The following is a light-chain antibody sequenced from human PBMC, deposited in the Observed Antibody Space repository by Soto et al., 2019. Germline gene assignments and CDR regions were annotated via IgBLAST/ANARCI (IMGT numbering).Light chain of an antibody. V-gene: IGLV2-23*01. CDR2: EGS. J-gene: IGLJ1*01. CDR3: CSYAGSRTYV. CDR1: SSDVGSYNL. Sequence: QSALTQPASVSGSPGQSITISCTGTSSDVGSYNLVSWYQHHPGKAPKLMIYEGSKRPSGVSDRFSGSKSGNTASLTISGLQAEDEADYYFCSYAGSRTYVFGTGTKLT.